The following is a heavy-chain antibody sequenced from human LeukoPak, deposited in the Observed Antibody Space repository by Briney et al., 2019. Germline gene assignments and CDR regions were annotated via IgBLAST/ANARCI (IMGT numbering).Heavy chain of an antibody. V-gene: IGHV4-39*07. J-gene: IGHJ4*02. CDR2: IYYSGST. CDR3: ASGLMYYYGSGTMGGYYFDY. D-gene: IGHD3-10*01. Sequence: SETLSLTCTVSGGSISSSSYYWGWIRQPPGKGLEWIGSIYYSGSTYYNPSLKSRVTISVDTSKNQFSLKLSSVTAADTAVYYCASGLMYYYGSGTMGGYYFDYWGQGTLVTVSP. CDR1: GGSISSSSYY.